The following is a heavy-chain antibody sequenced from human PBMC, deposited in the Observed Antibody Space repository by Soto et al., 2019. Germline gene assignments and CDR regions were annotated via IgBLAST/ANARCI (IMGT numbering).Heavy chain of an antibody. CDR2: IYYSGST. CDR1: GGSISSGDYY. V-gene: IGHV4-30-4*01. J-gene: IGHJ5*02. CDR3: ARDNSWEDYYGSESYYKESYWFDP. D-gene: IGHD3-10*01. Sequence: SETLSLTCTVSGGSISSGDYYWSWIRQPPGKGLEWIGYIYYSGSTYYNPSLKSRVTISVDTSKNQFSLKLSSVTAADTAVYYCARDNSWEDYYGSESYYKESYWFDPWGRGTLVTVSS.